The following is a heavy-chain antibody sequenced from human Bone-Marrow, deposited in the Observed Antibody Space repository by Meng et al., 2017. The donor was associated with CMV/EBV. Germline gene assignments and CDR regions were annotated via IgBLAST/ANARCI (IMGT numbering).Heavy chain of an antibody. CDR1: GGSISSSSYY. CDR3: ARTGVFSSWFDP. V-gene: IGHV4-61*05. CDR2: IYYSGST. J-gene: IGHJ5*02. Sequence: SETLSLTCTVSGGSISSSSYYWGWIRQPPGKGLEWIGYIYYSGSTNYNPSLKSRVTISVDTSKNQFSLKLSSVTAADTAVYYCARTGVFSSWFDPWGQGTLVTVSS. D-gene: IGHD2-8*01.